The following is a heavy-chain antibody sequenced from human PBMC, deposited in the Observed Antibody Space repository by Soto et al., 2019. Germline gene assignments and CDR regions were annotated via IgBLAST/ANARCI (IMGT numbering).Heavy chain of an antibody. D-gene: IGHD6-6*01. CDR1: GYTFTSYA. CDR2: INAGNGNT. CDR3: ARERVWTLFSSSQGGYFDY. J-gene: IGHJ4*02. Sequence: ASVKVSCKASGYTFTSYAMHWVHQAPGQRLEWMGWINAGNGNTKYSQKFQGRVTITRDTSASTAYMELSSLRSEDTAVYYCARERVWTLFSSSQGGYFDYWGQGTLVTVSS. V-gene: IGHV1-3*01.